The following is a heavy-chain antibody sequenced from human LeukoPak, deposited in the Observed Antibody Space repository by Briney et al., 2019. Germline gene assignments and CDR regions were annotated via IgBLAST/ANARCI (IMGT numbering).Heavy chain of an antibody. CDR3: VRGHYADY. CDR1: GFAFGSYY. CDR2: IKPDGSEE. J-gene: IGHJ4*02. Sequence: PGGSLRLSCAASGFAFGSYYMNWVRQAPGEGLEWVANIKPDGSEENYVNSVRGRFTISRDNAKNSVYLQMNSLRADDTALYYCVRGHYADYTSQGTLVTVSS. V-gene: IGHV3-7*01.